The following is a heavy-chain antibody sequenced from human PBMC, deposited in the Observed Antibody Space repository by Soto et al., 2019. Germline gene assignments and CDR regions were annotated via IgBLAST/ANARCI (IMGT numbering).Heavy chain of an antibody. V-gene: IGHV2-5*02. J-gene: IGHJ5*02. CDR1: GFSLSTSGVG. CDR2: IYWDDDK. CDR3: AYTNCGGDCYSNWFDP. D-gene: IGHD2-21*02. Sequence: QITLKESGPTLVKPTQTLTLTCTCSGFSLSTSGVGVGWIRQPPGKALEWLALIYWDDDKRYSPSLKSRLTITKDTSKNQVVLTMSNMDRVDTATYYCAYTNCGGDCYSNWFDPWGQGTLVTVSS.